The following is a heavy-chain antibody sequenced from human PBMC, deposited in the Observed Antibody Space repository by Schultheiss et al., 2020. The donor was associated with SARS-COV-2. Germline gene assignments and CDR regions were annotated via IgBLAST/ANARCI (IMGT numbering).Heavy chain of an antibody. CDR3: AHVDTAMDSFDY. V-gene: IGHV2-70*12. Sequence: SGPTLVKPTQTLTLTCTFSGFSLTTRGMSVNWIRQPPGKALEWLALIDWDDDKYYSTSLKTRLTISKDTSKSQVVLTMTNMDPVDTATYYCAHVDTAMDSFDYWGQGTLVTVSS. CDR2: IDWDDDK. CDR1: GFSLTTRGMS. J-gene: IGHJ4*02. D-gene: IGHD5-18*01.